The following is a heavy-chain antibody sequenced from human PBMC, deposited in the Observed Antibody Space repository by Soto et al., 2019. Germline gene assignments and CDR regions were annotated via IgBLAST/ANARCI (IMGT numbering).Heavy chain of an antibody. D-gene: IGHD2-15*01. CDR1: GGSISSYY. CDR3: ARLDFWGYCSGGSCLDY. J-gene: IGHJ4*02. CDR2: IYYSGST. V-gene: IGHV4-59*01. Sequence: QVQLQESGPGLVKPSETLSLTCTVSGGSISSYYWSWIRQPPGKGLEWIGYIYYSGSTNYNPSLKSRVTISVDTSKNQFSLKLSSVTAADTAVYYCARLDFWGYCSGGSCLDYWGQGTLVTVSS.